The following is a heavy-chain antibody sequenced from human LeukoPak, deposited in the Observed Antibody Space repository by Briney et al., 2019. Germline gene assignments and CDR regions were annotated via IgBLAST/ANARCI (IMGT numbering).Heavy chain of an antibody. CDR1: GFSFSSYT. CDR2: ISSSSSYI. D-gene: IGHD3-22*01. J-gene: IGHJ2*01. CDR3: ARVGSTGYDSSGYYYVGWYFDL. V-gene: IGHV3-21*01. Sequence: GGSLRLSCAASGFSFSSYTMNWVRQAPGKGLEWVSSISSSSSYIYYADSVKGRFTISRDNAKNSLYLQMNSLRAEDTAVYYCARVGSTGYDSSGYYYVGWYFDLWGRGTLVTVSS.